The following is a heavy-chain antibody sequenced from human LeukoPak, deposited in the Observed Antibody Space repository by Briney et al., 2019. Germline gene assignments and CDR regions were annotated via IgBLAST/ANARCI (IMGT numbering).Heavy chain of an antibody. CDR3: ARECYYDSSGYYHNWFDP. D-gene: IGHD3-22*01. CDR2: ISSSSSYI. Sequence: GGSLRLSCAASGFTFSSYSMSWVRQAPGKGLEWVSSISSSSSYIYYADSVKGRFTISRDNAKNSLYLQMNSLRAEDTAVYYCARECYYDSSGYYHNWFDPWGQGTLVTVSS. J-gene: IGHJ5*02. V-gene: IGHV3-21*01. CDR1: GFTFSSYS.